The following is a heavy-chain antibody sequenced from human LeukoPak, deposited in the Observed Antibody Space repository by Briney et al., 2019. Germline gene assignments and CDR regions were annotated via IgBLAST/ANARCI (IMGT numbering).Heavy chain of an antibody. CDR1: GFTFSSYA. V-gene: IGHV3-30-3*01. D-gene: IGHD6-19*01. Sequence: AGGSLRLSCAASGFTFSSYAMHWVRQAPGKGLEWVAVISYDGSNKYYADFVKGRFTISRDNSKNTLYLQMNSLRAEDTAVYYCARGRQGQWLTRNYGMDVWGQGTTVTVSS. J-gene: IGHJ6*02. CDR3: ARGRQGQWLTRNYGMDV. CDR2: ISYDGSNK.